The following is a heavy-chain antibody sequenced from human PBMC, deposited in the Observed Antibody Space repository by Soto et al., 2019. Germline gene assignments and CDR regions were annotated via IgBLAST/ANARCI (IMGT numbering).Heavy chain of an antibody. D-gene: IGHD1-26*01. CDR1: GFTFSSYA. CDR3: AREKGAYVGNKSGFFAY. Sequence: GGSLRLSCAASGFTFSSYAMHWVRQAPGKGLEWVAVISYDGSNKYYADSVKGRFTISRDNSKNTLYLQMNSLRAEDTAVYYYAREKGAYVGNKSGFFAYWGQGPRVTVSS. J-gene: IGHJ4*02. CDR2: ISYDGSNK. V-gene: IGHV3-30-3*01.